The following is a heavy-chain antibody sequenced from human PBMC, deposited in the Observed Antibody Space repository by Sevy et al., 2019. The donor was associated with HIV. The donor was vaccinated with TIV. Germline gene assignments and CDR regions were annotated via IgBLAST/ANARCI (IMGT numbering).Heavy chain of an antibody. Sequence: GESLKISCAASGFSFSSYSMNWVRQAPGRGLEWVSSISGSSSTIYASDSVKGRFTISRDNAKNSLFLQMNILRDEDTAVHYCARGTHDYGDFSSGHYGMDVWGQGTTVTVSS. CDR3: ARGTHDYGDFSSGHYGMDV. J-gene: IGHJ6*02. CDR2: ISGSSSTI. D-gene: IGHD4-17*01. V-gene: IGHV3-48*02. CDR1: GFSFSSYS.